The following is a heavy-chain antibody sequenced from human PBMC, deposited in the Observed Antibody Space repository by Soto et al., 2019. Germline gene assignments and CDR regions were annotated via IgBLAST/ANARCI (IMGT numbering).Heavy chain of an antibody. V-gene: IGHV3-11*01. CDR1: GFIFSDYY. Sequence: QVQLVESGGGLVKPGGSLRLSCATSGFIFSDYYMHWIRQAPGKGLEWISYISGNGRIIQYADSAKGRFTISRDNAQNSLYLQMNSLSAEDTALYFCARDFDADSRTDFDYWGQGTLVTVSS. D-gene: IGHD4-17*01. CDR2: ISGNGRII. J-gene: IGHJ4*02. CDR3: ARDFDADSRTDFDY.